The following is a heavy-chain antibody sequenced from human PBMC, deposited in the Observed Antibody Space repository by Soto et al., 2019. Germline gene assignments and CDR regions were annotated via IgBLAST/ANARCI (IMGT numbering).Heavy chain of an antibody. V-gene: IGHV1-69*02. CDR1: GGSFTSYS. CDR3: AKSLLFVDHGYMDV. CDR2: IIPIKGKA. Sequence: QVQLVQSGAELKKPGSSVKVSCEASGGSFTSYSFTWVRQAPGQGLEWMGRIIPIKGKANYALKFQDKVTITADRSTRTVYIELTSLRPEDTAVYFCAKSLLFVDHGYMDVWGKGTTVTVSS. D-gene: IGHD2-21*01. J-gene: IGHJ6*03.